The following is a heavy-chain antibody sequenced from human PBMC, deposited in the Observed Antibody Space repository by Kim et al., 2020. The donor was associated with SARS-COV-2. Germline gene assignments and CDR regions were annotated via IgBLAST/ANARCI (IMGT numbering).Heavy chain of an antibody. CDR3: ARAPVYYYDSSGYDDAFDI. J-gene: IGHJ3*02. V-gene: IGHV4-31*03. CDR2: IYYSGST. Sequence: SETLSLTCTVSGGSISSGGYYWSWIRQHPGKGLEWIGYIYYSGSTYYNPSLKSRVTISVDTSKNQFSLKLSSVTAADTAVYYCARAPVYYYDSSGYDDAFDIWGQGTMVTVSS. D-gene: IGHD3-22*01. CDR1: GGSISSGGYY.